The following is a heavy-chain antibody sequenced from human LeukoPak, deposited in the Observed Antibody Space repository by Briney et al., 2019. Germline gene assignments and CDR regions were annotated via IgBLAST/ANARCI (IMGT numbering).Heavy chain of an antibody. Sequence: SETLSLTCTVSGGSISSYYWSWIRQPAGKGLEWIGRIYTSGSTNYNLSLKSRVTMSVDTSKNQFSLKLSSVTAADTAVYYCARLVVAAAHNYYYYYYMDVWGKGTTVTISS. V-gene: IGHV4-4*07. CDR2: IYTSGST. D-gene: IGHD6-13*01. CDR3: ARLVVAAAHNYYYYYYMDV. J-gene: IGHJ6*03. CDR1: GGSISSYY.